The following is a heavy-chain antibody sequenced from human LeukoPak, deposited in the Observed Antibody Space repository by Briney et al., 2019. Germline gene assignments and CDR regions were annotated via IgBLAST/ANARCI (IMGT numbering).Heavy chain of an antibody. J-gene: IGHJ4*02. CDR2: IYYSGYT. CDR1: GGSISSYY. V-gene: IGHV4-59*01. Sequence: SETLSLTCTVSGGSISSYYWSWIRQPPGKGLEWIGYIYYSGYTNYNPSLKSRVTISVDTSKNQFSLKLSSVTAADTAVYYCARGADNWGQGTLVTVSS. D-gene: IGHD3-22*01. CDR3: ARGADN.